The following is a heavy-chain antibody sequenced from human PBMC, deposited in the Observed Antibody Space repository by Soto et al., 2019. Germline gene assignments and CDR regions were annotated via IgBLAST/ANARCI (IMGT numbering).Heavy chain of an antibody. D-gene: IGHD6-19*01. J-gene: IGHJ5*02. V-gene: IGHV4-59*01. CDR2: IYYSGST. Sequence: PSETLSLTCTVSGGSISSYYWSWIRQPPGKGLEWIGYIYYSGSTNYNPSLKSRVTISVDTSKNQFSLKLSSVTAADTAVYYCARRLSRGYSYNWFDPWGQGTPVTVSS. CDR3: ARRLSRGYSYNWFDP. CDR1: GGSISSYY.